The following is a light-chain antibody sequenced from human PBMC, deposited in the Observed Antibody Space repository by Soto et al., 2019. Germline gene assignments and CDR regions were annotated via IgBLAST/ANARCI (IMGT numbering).Light chain of an antibody. J-gene: IGLJ1*01. CDR3: SSYTSSSSDV. Sequence: QSALTQPASVSGSPGQSITISCTGTSSDVGGYNYVSWYQQHPGKAPKLMIYDVSNRPSGVSNRFSSSKSGNTASLTISGLQAEDEADYYCSSYTSSSSDVFGTVTKVTVL. CDR2: DVS. V-gene: IGLV2-14*01. CDR1: SSDVGGYNY.